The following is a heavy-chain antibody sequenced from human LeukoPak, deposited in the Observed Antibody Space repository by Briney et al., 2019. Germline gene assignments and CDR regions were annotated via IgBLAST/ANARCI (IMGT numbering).Heavy chain of an antibody. D-gene: IGHD1-26*01. CDR2: IRSKANSYAT. Sequence: PGGSLRLSCAASGFTFSGSAMHWVRQASGKGLEWVGRIRSKANSYATAYAASVKGRFTISRDDSKNTAYLQMNSLRAEDTAVYYCARAEVGSTLNYYYYYMDVWGKGTTVTVSS. CDR3: ARAEVGSTLNYYYYYMDV. J-gene: IGHJ6*03. V-gene: IGHV3-73*01. CDR1: GFTFSGSA.